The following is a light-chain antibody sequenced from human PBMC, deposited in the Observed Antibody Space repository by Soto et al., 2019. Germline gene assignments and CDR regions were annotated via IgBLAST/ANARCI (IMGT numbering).Light chain of an antibody. Sequence: DIQMTQSPSNLSASVGDRVTITCRASQSIITWLAWYQQKPGKAPNLLIYDASTLQSGVPSRFSGSGSGTEFTLTISSLQPDDFATYYCQQYNAYLWTFGQGTKVDIK. CDR1: QSIITW. V-gene: IGKV1-5*01. CDR3: QQYNAYLWT. J-gene: IGKJ1*01. CDR2: DAS.